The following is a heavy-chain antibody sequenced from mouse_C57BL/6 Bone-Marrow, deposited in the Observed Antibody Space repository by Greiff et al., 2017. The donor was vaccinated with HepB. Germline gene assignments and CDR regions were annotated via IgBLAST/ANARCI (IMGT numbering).Heavy chain of an antibody. J-gene: IGHJ2*01. Sequence: VQLQQSGAELVRPGASVKLSCKASGYTFTDYYINWVKQRPGQGLAWIARIYPGSGNTYYNEKFKSKATLTAEKSSSTAYMQLSSLTSEDSAVYFCAIIPLITTVVATDYWGQGTTLTVTS. D-gene: IGHD1-1*01. CDR3: AIIPLITTVVATDY. CDR1: GYTFTDYY. CDR2: IYPGSGNT. V-gene: IGHV1-76*01.